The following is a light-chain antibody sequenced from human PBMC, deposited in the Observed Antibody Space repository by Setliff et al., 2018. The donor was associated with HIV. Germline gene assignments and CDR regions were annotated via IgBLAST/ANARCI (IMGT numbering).Light chain of an antibody. Sequence: QTVVTKEPSFAVSPGGTVTLTCGLSSGSVSTSYYPSWYQQTPGQAPRTLIYSTNTRSSGVPDRFSGSILGNKAALTITGAQADDESDYYCVLYMGSGISMFGGGTKVTVL. CDR1: SGSVSTSYY. CDR2: STN. J-gene: IGLJ3*02. V-gene: IGLV8-61*01. CDR3: VLYMGSGISM.